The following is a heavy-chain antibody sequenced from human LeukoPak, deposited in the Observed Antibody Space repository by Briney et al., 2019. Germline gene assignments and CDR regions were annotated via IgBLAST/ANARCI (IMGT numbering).Heavy chain of an antibody. D-gene: IGHD3-10*01. CDR3: ATDKITMVRGVSFDY. V-gene: IGHV1-24*01. J-gene: IGHJ4*02. CDR1: GYTLTELS. CDR2: FDPEDGET. Sequence: GASVKVSCKVSGYTLTELSMHWVRQAPGKGLEWMGGFDPEDGETIYAQKFQGRVTMTEDTSTDTAYMELSSLRSGDTAVYYCATDKITMVRGVSFDYWGQGTLVTVSS.